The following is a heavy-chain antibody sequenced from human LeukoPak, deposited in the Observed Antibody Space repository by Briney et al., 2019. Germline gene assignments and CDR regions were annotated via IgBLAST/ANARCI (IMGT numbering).Heavy chain of an antibody. V-gene: IGHV4-59*01. J-gene: IGHJ3*02. D-gene: IGHD1-26*01. Sequence: SETLSLTCTVSGGSISSYYWSWIRQPPGKGLEWIGYIYDSGSTNYNPSLKSRVTISVETSKNQFSLKLSSVTAADTAVYYCARDGATTATDAFDIWGQGTMVTVSS. CDR1: GGSISSYY. CDR2: IYDSGST. CDR3: ARDGATTATDAFDI.